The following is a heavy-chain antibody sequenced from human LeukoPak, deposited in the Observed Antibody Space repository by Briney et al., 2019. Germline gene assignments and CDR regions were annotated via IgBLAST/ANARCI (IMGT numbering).Heavy chain of an antibody. CDR3: ARGGASYGDYYGMDV. CDR1: GGTFSSYA. D-gene: IGHD4-17*01. V-gene: IGHV1-69*04. J-gene: IGHJ6*02. Sequence: SVKVSCKASGGTFSSYAISWVRQAPGQGLEWMGRIIPILGIANYAQKFQGRVTITADKSTSTAYMELSSLRSEDTAVYYCARGGASYGDYYGMDVWGQGTTVTVSS. CDR2: IIPILGIA.